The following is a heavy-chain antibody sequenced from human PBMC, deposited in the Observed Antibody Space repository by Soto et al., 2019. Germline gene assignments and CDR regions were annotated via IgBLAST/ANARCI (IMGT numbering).Heavy chain of an antibody. CDR1: GYTFTGYY. CDR2: INPNSGVT. CDR3: AREGDYYGSGSAENWSDP. V-gene: IGHV1-2*04. Sequence: ASVKVSCKASGYTFTGYYIHWVRQAPGHGLEWMGWINPNSGVTNYSQKFQGWVTMTRDTSISTAYMELSSLRSDDTAVYYCAREGDYYGSGSAENWSDPRGQGTLVTVSS. J-gene: IGHJ5*02. D-gene: IGHD3-10*01.